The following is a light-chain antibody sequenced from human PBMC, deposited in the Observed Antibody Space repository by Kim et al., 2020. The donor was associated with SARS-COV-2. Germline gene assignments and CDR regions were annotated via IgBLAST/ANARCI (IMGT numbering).Light chain of an antibody. CDR1: KLGDKY. V-gene: IGLV3-1*01. Sequence: VTPRPTASITCAGDKLGDKYACWYQQKPGQSPVLVIYQDTKRPSGIPERFSGSNSGNTATLTISGTQAMDEADYCCQAWDSSTVVFGGGTQLTVL. CDR2: QDT. J-gene: IGLJ2*01. CDR3: QAWDSSTVV.